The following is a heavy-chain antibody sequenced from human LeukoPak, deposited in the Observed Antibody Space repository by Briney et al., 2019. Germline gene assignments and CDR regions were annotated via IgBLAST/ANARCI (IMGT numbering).Heavy chain of an antibody. Sequence: PGGSLRLSCAASGLTFSSYAMSWVRQAPGKGLEWVSAISGSGGSTYYADSVKGRFTISRDNSKNTLYLQMNSLRAEDTAVYYCAKTHCSGGSCYSIAFDIWGQGTMVTVSS. CDR3: AKTHCSGGSCYSIAFDI. CDR1: GLTFSSYA. D-gene: IGHD2-15*01. CDR2: ISGSGGST. V-gene: IGHV3-23*01. J-gene: IGHJ3*02.